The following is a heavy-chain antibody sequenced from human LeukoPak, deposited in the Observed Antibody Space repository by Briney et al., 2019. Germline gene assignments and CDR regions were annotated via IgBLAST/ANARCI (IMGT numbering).Heavy chain of an antibody. CDR3: ARDRSDVVDADAFDI. CDR1: GFTFSDYY. J-gene: IGHJ3*02. Sequence: PGGSLRLSCAASGFTFSDYYMSWIRQAPGKGLEWVSYISSSGSTIYYADSVKGRFTISRDNAKNSLYLQMNSLRAEDTAVYYCARDRSDVVDADAFDIWGQGTMVTVSS. CDR2: ISSSGSTI. V-gene: IGHV3-11*04. D-gene: IGHD2-15*01.